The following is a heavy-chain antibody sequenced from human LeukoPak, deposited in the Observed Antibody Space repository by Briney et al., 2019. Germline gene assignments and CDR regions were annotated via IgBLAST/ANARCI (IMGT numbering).Heavy chain of an antibody. CDR3: VREPQAEYYFDY. V-gene: IGHV3-74*01. J-gene: IGHJ4*02. CDR1: GFTVSSSY. CDR2: INSDGSST. Sequence: GGSLRLSCAASGFTVSSSYMSWVRQAPGKGLVWVSRINSDGSSTTYADSVKGRFTISRDNAKNTLYLQMNSLRAEDTAVYYCVREPQAEYYFDYWGQGTLVTVSS. D-gene: IGHD1-14*01.